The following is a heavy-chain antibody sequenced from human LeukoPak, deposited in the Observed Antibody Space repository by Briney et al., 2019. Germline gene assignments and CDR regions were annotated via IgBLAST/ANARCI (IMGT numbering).Heavy chain of an antibody. Sequence: GASVKVSFKASGYTFTGYYMHWVRQAPGQGLEWMGWINPNSGGTNYAQKFQGRVTMTRDTSISTAYMELSRLRSGDTAVYYCARERTLTSCYDYWGQGTLVTVSS. V-gene: IGHV1-2*02. D-gene: IGHD2-15*01. CDR2: INPNSGGT. CDR1: GYTFTGYY. J-gene: IGHJ4*02. CDR3: ARERTLTSCYDY.